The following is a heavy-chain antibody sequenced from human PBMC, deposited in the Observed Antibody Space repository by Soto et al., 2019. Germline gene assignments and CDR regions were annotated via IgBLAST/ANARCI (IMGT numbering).Heavy chain of an antibody. CDR2: IKQDGSEK. J-gene: IGHJ4*02. Sequence: GGSLRLSCAASGFTFSSYWMSWVRQAPGKGLEWVANIKQDGSEKYYVDSVKGRFTISRDNAKNSLYLQMNSLRAEDTAVYYCARDCGEQIPGLFGAARPVSDYWGQGTLVTVSS. D-gene: IGHD6-6*01. CDR1: GFTFSSYW. CDR3: ARDCGEQIPGLFGAARPVSDY. V-gene: IGHV3-7*01.